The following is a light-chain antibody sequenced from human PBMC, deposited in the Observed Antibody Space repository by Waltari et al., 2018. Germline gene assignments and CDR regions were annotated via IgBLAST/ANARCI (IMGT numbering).Light chain of an antibody. V-gene: IGLV2-14*01. J-gene: IGLJ2*01. CDR2: EVS. CDR3: SSYASTSTFGV. Sequence: GQSITISCTGTSSDVGGYNYVSWYQQHPGKAPKLMIYEVSNRPSGVSNRFSGSKSGNTASLTISGLQAEDKADYYCSSYASTSTFGVFGGGTKLTVL. CDR1: SSDVGGYNY.